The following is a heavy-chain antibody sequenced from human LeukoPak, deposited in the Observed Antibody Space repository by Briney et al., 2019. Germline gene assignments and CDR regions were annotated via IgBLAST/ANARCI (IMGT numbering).Heavy chain of an antibody. Sequence: ASVKVSCKASGYTFNTYYMHWVRQAPGQGLEWMGMINPSAGSTGYAQKFQGRVTMTRDTSTSTVYMELSSLRSEDTAVYYCARGPAADSSGYYSSDGAFDIWGQGTMVTVSS. V-gene: IGHV1-46*02. CDR3: ARGPAADSSGYYSSDGAFDI. CDR1: GYTFNTYY. D-gene: IGHD3-22*01. CDR2: INPSAGST. J-gene: IGHJ3*02.